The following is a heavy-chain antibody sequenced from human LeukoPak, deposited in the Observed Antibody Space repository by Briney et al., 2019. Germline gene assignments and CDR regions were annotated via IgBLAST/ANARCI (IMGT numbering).Heavy chain of an antibody. CDR3: ARDGGIVGANNPAYFDI. CDR1: GGSFSGYY. V-gene: IGHV4-34*01. Sequence: SETLSLTCAVYGGSFSGYYWSWIRQPPGKGLEWIGEINHSGSTNYNPSLKSRVTISVDTSKNQFSLKLSSVTAADTAVYYCARDGGIVGANNPAYFDIWGQGTMVTVSS. D-gene: IGHD1-26*01. CDR2: INHSGST. J-gene: IGHJ3*02.